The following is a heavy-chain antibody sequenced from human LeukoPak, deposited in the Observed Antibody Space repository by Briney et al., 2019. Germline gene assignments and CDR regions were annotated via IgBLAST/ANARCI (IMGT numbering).Heavy chain of an antibody. D-gene: IGHD1-26*01. V-gene: IGHV1-46*01. J-gene: IGHJ4*02. Sequence: VASVKVFCKASGYTFISYYIHWVQQAPGQGLEWMGIINPSGGSTSYTHKFQGRVTMTRDTSTSTVYMELSSLRSEDTAVYYCGRAVRAGGFDYWGQGTLVTVSS. CDR1: GYTFISYY. CDR3: GRAVRAGGFDY. CDR2: INPSGGST.